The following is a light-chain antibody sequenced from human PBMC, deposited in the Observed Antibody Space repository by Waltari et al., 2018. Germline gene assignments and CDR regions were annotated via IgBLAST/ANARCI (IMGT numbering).Light chain of an antibody. V-gene: IGLV3-19*01. CDR1: SLRNYY. CDR2: GHK. Sequence: SSELTQDPAVSVALGQTVRITCQGDSLRNYYVSWYQHKQGQAPLLVMYGHKNRPSGIPARFSGSSSGNTASLTITGAQAEDEADYYCNSRDTSTNRWVFGGGTKLTVL. CDR3: NSRDTSTNRWV. J-gene: IGLJ3*02.